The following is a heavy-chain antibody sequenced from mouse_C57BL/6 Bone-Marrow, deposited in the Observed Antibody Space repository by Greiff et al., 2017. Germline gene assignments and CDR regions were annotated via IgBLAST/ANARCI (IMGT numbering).Heavy chain of an antibody. D-gene: IGHD1-1*01. V-gene: IGHV1-7*01. CDR1: GYPFTSYW. J-gene: IGHJ2*01. Sequence: VQLQQSGAELANPGASVTLSCTASGYPFTSYWLHWVQQRPGPGLEWIGYINPSRGYTKYNQKFKDKDTLTADKSSSTAYMQLSSLTYEDSAVYYCATYYDSSDWGQVTALTVAS. CDR3: ATYYDSSD. CDR2: INPSRGYT.